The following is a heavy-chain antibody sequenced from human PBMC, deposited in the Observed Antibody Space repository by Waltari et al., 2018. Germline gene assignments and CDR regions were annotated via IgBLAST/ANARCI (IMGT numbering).Heavy chain of an antibody. Sequence: EVQLVESGGGLVKPGGSLRLSCAASGFTFSSYSMTWVRQAPGKGLEWVSSISSSSSYIYYADSVKGRFTISRDNAKNSLYLQMNSLRAEDTAVYYCARDIAVAGHDYWGQGTLVTVSS. J-gene: IGHJ4*02. V-gene: IGHV3-21*01. CDR3: ARDIAVAGHDY. CDR1: GFTFSSYS. CDR2: ISSSSSYI. D-gene: IGHD6-19*01.